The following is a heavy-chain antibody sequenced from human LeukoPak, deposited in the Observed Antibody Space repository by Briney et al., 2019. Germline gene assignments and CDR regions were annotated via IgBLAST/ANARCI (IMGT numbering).Heavy chain of an antibody. D-gene: IGHD3-22*01. CDR2: ISGSGGRT. CDR3: AKDSYDSSGYYIQGLFDY. V-gene: IGHV3-23*01. CDR1: GFILSNYA. J-gene: IGHJ4*02. Sequence: GGSLRLSCAASGFILSNYAMSWVRQAPGQGLEWVSGISGSGGRTYYADSVKGRFTIPRDNSKNTLYLQMNNLRAEDTAVYYCAKDSYDSSGYYIQGLFDYWGQGTLVTVSS.